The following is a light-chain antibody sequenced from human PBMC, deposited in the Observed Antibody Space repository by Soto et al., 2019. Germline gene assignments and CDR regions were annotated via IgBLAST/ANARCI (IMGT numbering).Light chain of an antibody. CDR3: PHSYSTPRT. V-gene: IGKV1-39*01. Sequence: DIQMTQSPSSLSASVGDRVTITCRASQTISNSLNWYQQKPGKAPELLIYAASTLQIGVPSRFSGSGSGTDFTLTISSLLPEEFATYYGPHSYSTPRTCGQGTKLEIK. CDR1: QTISNS. CDR2: AAS. J-gene: IGKJ2*01.